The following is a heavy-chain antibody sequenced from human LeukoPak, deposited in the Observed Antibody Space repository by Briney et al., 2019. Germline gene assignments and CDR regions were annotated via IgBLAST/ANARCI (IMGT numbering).Heavy chain of an antibody. CDR2: ISYDGSNK. J-gene: IGHJ2*01. D-gene: IGHD5-12*01. V-gene: IGHV3-30*18. CDR1: GFTFSSYG. Sequence: GGSLRLSCAASGFTFSSYGMHWVRQAPGKGLEWVAVISYDGSNKYYADSVKGRFTISRDNSENTLYLQMNSLRAEDTAVYYCAKDRGKAPDWYFDFGGRGTLVTVSS. CDR3: AKDRGKAPDWYFDF.